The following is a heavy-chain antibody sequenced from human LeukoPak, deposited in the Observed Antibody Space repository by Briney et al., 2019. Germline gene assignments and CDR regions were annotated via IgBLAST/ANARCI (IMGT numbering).Heavy chain of an antibody. CDR1: GFTFSSYA. D-gene: IGHD5-12*01. V-gene: IGHV3-23*01. CDR3: AKDRDVVATVNDY. CDR2: ISGSGGST. J-gene: IGHJ4*02. Sequence: GGSLRLSCAASGFTFSSYAMSWVRQAPGKGLEWISAISGSGGSTYYADSVNGLFTISRDNSKNTLYLQMNSLGADATAVYYCAKDRDVVATVNDYWGQGTLVTVSS.